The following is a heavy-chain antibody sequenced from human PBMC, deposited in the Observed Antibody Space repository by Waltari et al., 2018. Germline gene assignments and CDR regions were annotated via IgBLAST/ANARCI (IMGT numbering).Heavy chain of an antibody. Sequence: QVQLVQSGAEVTKPGASVKVSCKASGYTFTGSYMTWVRQAPGQGLEWMGRINPNSGGTNYAQKFQGRVTMTSDTSISTAYMELSRLRSDDTAVYYCARGLFVVVPAAMGSWFDPWGQGTLVTVSS. CDR1: GYTFTGSY. D-gene: IGHD2-2*01. CDR3: ARGLFVVVPAAMGSWFDP. CDR2: INPNSGGT. V-gene: IGHV1-2*06. J-gene: IGHJ5*02.